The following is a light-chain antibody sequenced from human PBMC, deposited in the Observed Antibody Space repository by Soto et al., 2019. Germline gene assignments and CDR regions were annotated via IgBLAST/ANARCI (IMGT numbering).Light chain of an antibody. Sequence: QSVLTQPRSVSGSPGQSVTISCTGTSSDVAFYNYISWYQQHPGEAPKLMIHDVSERPSGVPDRFSGSKSGNTASLTISGLQAEDEADYYCCSYAGSYTFARNVFGTGTKVTV. CDR3: CSYAGSYTFARNV. CDR1: SSDVAFYNY. J-gene: IGLJ1*01. V-gene: IGLV2-11*01. CDR2: DVS.